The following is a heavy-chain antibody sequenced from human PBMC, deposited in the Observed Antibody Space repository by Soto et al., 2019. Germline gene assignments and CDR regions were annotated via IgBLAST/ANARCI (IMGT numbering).Heavy chain of an antibody. CDR2: INHSGST. Sequence: SETLSLTCAVSGGSFSGYYWSWIRQPPGKGLEWIGEINHSGSTNYNPSLKSRVTISVDTSKNQFYLKVSSVTAADTAVYYCARGSPWDIAVAGQQGVYFQHWGQGTLVSVS. J-gene: IGHJ1*01. CDR1: GGSFSGYY. D-gene: IGHD6-19*01. CDR3: ARGSPWDIAVAGQQGVYFQH. V-gene: IGHV4-34*01.